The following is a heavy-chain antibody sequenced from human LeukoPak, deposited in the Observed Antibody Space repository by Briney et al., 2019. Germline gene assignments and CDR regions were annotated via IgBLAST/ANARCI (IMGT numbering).Heavy chain of an antibody. V-gene: IGHV3-9*01. CDR3: AKDVFTMVRGVLEY. CDR1: GFTFADYA. J-gene: IGHJ4*02. CDR2: ISWNSGTI. D-gene: IGHD3-10*01. Sequence: GGSLRLSCAASGFTFADYAMHWARQAPGEGLEWVSGISWNSGTIAYADSVKGRFTLSRDNAKNSLYLQMNSLRAEDTALYYCAKDVFTMVRGVLEYWGQGTLVTVSS.